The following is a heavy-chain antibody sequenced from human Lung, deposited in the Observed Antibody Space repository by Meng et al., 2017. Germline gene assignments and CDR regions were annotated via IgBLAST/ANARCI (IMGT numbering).Heavy chain of an antibody. CDR3: ARGLGEAVVPRTMFDY. CDR2: IYHSGGT. V-gene: IGHV4-4*02. J-gene: IGHJ4*02. D-gene: IGHD2-2*01. CDR1: SGSSSSSNW. Sequence: VQEKGSAPGLVKPSGTRSLTCGASSGSSSSSNWWSWVRQPPGKGLEWIVEIYHSGGTKYNPSLKSRVTISVDKSKNQFSLKLSSVTAADTAVYYCARGLGEAVVPRTMFDYWGQGTLVTVSS.